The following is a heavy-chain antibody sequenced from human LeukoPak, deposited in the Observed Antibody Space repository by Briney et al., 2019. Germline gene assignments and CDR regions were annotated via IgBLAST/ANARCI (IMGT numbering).Heavy chain of an antibody. CDR3: SRPHQDHGDGFDY. D-gene: IGHD4-17*01. Sequence: GGSLRLSCAASGFTFSSYWLSWVRQPPGKGLEWVANIQQDGSEKNYVDSVKGRFTISRDNGKNSLYLQMNSLRAEDTAVYYCSRPHQDHGDGFDYWGQGTLVTVSS. CDR2: IQQDGSEK. J-gene: IGHJ4*02. CDR1: GFTFSSYW. V-gene: IGHV3-7*01.